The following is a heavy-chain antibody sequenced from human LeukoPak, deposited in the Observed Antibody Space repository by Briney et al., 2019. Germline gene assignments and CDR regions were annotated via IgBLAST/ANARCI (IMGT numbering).Heavy chain of an antibody. CDR2: IYSSGSK. Sequence: SETLSLTCTVSGGSISSYYWSWIRRPAGKGLEWIGRIYSSGSKNYNPSLKSRVTMSVDTSKNQFSLKLSSVTAADTAVYYCAREYYKYDSGSRLRGIYYYYMDVWGKGTTVTISS. CDR3: AREYYKYDSGSRLRGIYYYYMDV. J-gene: IGHJ6*03. V-gene: IGHV4-4*07. CDR1: GGSISSYY. D-gene: IGHD3-10*01.